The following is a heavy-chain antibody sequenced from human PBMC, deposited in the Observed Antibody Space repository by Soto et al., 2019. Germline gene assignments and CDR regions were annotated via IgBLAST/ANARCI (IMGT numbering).Heavy chain of an antibody. Sequence: SETLSITFAVYGGSFSGYYWTWIRQPPGKVLELIGGINHSGSTNQNPSLKTRVTMLADTYKNQFSLRLKSLTAADTAVYYCARCVIMIGAVQGDAGDKGFYKSWGDGRLVNDSS. CDR1: GGSFSGYY. V-gene: IGHV4-34*01. D-gene: IGHD3-22*01. J-gene: IGHJ4*03. CDR2: INHSGST. CDR3: ARCVIMIGAVQGDAGDKGFYKS.